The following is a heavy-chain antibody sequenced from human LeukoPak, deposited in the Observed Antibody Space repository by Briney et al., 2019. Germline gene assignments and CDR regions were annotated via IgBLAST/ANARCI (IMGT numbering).Heavy chain of an antibody. CDR2: IYYSGST. V-gene: IGHV4-61*01. CDR1: GSSINSAYY. Sequence: NASETLSLTCTVSGSSINSAYYWSWIRQPPGKGLEWIGYIYYSGSTNYNPSLKSRVTISVDTSKHQFSLKLSSVTAADTAVYYCARVSLWGDLRFGFDPWGQGTLVTVSS. CDR3: ARVSLWGDLRFGFDP. J-gene: IGHJ5*02. D-gene: IGHD2-21*02.